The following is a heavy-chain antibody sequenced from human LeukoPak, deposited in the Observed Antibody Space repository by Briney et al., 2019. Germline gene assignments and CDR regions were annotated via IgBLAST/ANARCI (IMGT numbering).Heavy chain of an antibody. J-gene: IGHJ4*02. CDR1: GFTFSSYA. CDR3: ARGPTSTYYGSGSDYSPILDY. CDR2: ISYDGSNK. V-gene: IGHV3-30-3*01. Sequence: PGRSLRLSCAASGFTFSSYAMHWFGQAPGKGLEWVAAISYDGSNKYYADSVKGRFTISRDNSKNPLYLQMNSLRAEDTAVYYCARGPTSTYYGSGSDYSPILDYWGQGTLVTVSS. D-gene: IGHD3-10*01.